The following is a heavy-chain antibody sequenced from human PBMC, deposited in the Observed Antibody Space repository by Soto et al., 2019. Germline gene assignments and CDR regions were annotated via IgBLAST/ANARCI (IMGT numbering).Heavy chain of an antibody. CDR2: INYSGHT. V-gene: IGHV4-39*01. J-gene: IGHJ3*02. Sequence: QLQASGPGLVKPSETMSLTCTVSGDSSSGGIFYWCWMRQLPGKGLEWIGSINYSGHTYYSPSLKSGGTIAVDPSRNQCSLDMSSETAADSAVYYCVRQRAWYGEWAYDSWGQGRMVTASS. CDR1: GDSSSGGIFY. D-gene: IGHD3-10*01. CDR3: VRQRAWYGEWAYDS.